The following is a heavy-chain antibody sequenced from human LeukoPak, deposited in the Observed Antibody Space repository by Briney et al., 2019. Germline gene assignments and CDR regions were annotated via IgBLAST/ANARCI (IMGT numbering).Heavy chain of an antibody. CDR2: ISSDGGST. CDR1: GFTFSYYA. V-gene: IGHV3-64D*09. D-gene: IGHD2-2*01. CDR3: VRTFGYCSSTSCYVFDY. Sequence: PGGSLRLSCSASGFTFSYYAMYWVRQAPGKGLEYVSAISSDGGSTYYADSVKGRFTISRDNSKNTLYLQMSSLRTEDTAVYSCVRTFGYCSSTSCYVFDYWGQGTLVTVSS. J-gene: IGHJ4*02.